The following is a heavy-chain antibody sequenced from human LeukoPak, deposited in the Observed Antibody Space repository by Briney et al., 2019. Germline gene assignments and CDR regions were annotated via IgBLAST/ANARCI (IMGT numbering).Heavy chain of an antibody. CDR1: GGSISSYY. CDR3: ARDRLASGYFDY. J-gene: IGHJ4*02. CDR2: IYYSGST. V-gene: IGHV4-59*01. D-gene: IGHD2-15*01. Sequence: SEALSLTCTVSGGSISSYYWSWIRQPPGKGLEWIGYIYYSGSTNFNPSLESRVTISVDTSKNQFSLKLSSVTTADTAVYYCARDRLASGYFDYWGQGTLVTVSS.